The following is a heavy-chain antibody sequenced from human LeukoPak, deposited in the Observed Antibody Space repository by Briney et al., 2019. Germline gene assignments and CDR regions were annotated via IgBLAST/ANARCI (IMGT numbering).Heavy chain of an antibody. D-gene: IGHD3-22*01. CDR1: GYTFTRYG. CDR3: ATNYYDSSGYDSIDY. V-gene: IGHV1-18*01. Sequence: ATAKVSCKASGYTFTRYGISWVRQAPGQGLEWMGWINTYNGNTDYAQKLQGRVTMTTDTSTSTAYMELRSLRSDDTALYYCATNYYDSSGYDSIDYWGQGTLVTVSS. J-gene: IGHJ4*02. CDR2: INTYNGNT.